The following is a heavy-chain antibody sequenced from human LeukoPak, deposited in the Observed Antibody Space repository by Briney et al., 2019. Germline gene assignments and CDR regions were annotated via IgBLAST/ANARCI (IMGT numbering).Heavy chain of an antibody. D-gene: IGHD3-10*01. Sequence: PGGSLRLSCASSDVVLSTYWMTWVRQAPGKGLEWVASIKQDGSEKYYVDSVKGRFTVARDNSKNSLSLQMNSLRDEDTALYFCASGQSGYTNIWFVWFDPWGQGTLVTVSS. V-gene: IGHV3-7*02. J-gene: IGHJ5*02. CDR3: ASGQSGYTNIWFVWFDP. CDR1: DVVLSTYW. CDR2: IKQDGSEK.